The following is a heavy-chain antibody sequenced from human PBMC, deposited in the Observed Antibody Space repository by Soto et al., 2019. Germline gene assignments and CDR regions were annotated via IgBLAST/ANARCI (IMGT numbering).Heavy chain of an antibody. J-gene: IGHJ4*02. CDR3: AKGRDSTLLRWQYFDN. D-gene: IGHD4-4*01. CDR1: GFTFSLYG. CDR2: ISYEGRNK. V-gene: IGHV3-30*18. Sequence: QVQLVESGGDVIHSGKSPRLSCAVSGFTFSLYGMHWIRQAPGKGLEWVAFISYEGRNKYYADSVKGRFTISRDNSKNTVSLQMDSLRPEDTAVYYCAKGRDSTLLRWQYFDNWGQGTQVTVSS.